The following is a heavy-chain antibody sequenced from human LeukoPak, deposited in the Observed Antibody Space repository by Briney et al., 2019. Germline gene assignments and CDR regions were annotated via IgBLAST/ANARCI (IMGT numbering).Heavy chain of an antibody. D-gene: IGHD4-17*01. CDR3: ARDSGDYSPYFDY. V-gene: IGHV6-1*01. Sequence: SQTLSLTCAISGDTISSNSAAWNWIRQSPSRGLEWLGRTYYKSKWYNDYAVSVKSRITINPDTSKNQFSLQPNSVTPEDTAVYYCARDSGDYSPYFDYWGQGTLVTVSS. J-gene: IGHJ4*02. CDR1: GDTISSNSAA. CDR2: TYYKSKWYN.